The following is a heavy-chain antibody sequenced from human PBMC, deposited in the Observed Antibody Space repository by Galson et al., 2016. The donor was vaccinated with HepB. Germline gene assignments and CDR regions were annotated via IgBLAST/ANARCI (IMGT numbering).Heavy chain of an antibody. V-gene: IGHV3-74*01. CDR3: ARGGNYAGP. Sequence: SLRLSCAASGFTGFTFSSYCMHWVRQAPGKGLVWVSRISLDGSVTIYGDSVKGRFSTSRDNAKNTLFLQMNSLRAEDTAVYYCARGGNYAGPWGQGTLVTVSS. CDR2: ISLDGSVT. D-gene: IGHD1-7*01. J-gene: IGHJ5*02. CDR1: GFTGFTFSSYC.